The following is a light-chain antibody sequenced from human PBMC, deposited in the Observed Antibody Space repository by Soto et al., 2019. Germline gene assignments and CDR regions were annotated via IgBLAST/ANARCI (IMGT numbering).Light chain of an antibody. V-gene: IGKV1-27*01. J-gene: IGKJ4*01. CDR3: QKYTSAPS. CDR2: AAS. CDR1: QGISNY. Sequence: DIQMTQSPSSLSASVGDRVTITCRASQGISNYLAWYQQKPGKIPKLLIFAASTLQSGVPSRFTGSGSGTDFTLTISSLQPEDVATYYCQKYTSAPSFGGGTKVEIK.